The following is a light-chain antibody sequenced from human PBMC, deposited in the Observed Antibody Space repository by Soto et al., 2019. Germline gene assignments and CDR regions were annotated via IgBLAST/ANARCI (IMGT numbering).Light chain of an antibody. V-gene: IGKV3-20*01. CDR2: GAS. CDR1: QSVSSSY. J-gene: IGKJ1*01. Sequence: VLTQSPGTLSLSPGERATLSCRASQSVSSSYLAWYQQKPGQAPRLLIYGASSRATGIPDRFSGSGSGTDFTLTISSLEPEDFAVYYCQQYGSSRWTFGQGTKVDIK. CDR3: QQYGSSRWT.